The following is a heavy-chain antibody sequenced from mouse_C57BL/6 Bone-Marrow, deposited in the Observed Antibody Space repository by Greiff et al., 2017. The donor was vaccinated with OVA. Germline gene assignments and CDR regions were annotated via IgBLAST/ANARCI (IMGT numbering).Heavy chain of an antibody. D-gene: IGHD2-3*01. Sequence: VHVKQSGPELVKPGASVKIPCKASGYTFTDYNMDWVKQSHGKSLEWIGDINPNNGGTIYNQKFKGKATLTVDKSSSTAYMELRSLTSEDTAVYYCAIFYDGYYDYYAMDYWGQGTSVTVSS. J-gene: IGHJ4*01. V-gene: IGHV1-18*01. CDR1: GYTFTDYN. CDR2: INPNNGGT. CDR3: AIFYDGYYDYYAMDY.